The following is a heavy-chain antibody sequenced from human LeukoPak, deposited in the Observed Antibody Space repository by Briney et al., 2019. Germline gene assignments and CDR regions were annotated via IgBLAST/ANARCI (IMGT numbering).Heavy chain of an antibody. V-gene: IGHV1-46*01. CDR1: GHSFTSYY. CDR2: INPSGGST. D-gene: IGHD3-16*02. CDR3: ARLTFGGVIVVDY. Sequence: ASVKVSCKASGHSFTSYYMHWVRQAPGQGLEWMGIINPSGGSTSYAQKFQGRVTMTRDMSTSTVYMELSSLRSEDTAVYYCARLTFGGVIVVDYWGQGTLVTVSS. J-gene: IGHJ4*02.